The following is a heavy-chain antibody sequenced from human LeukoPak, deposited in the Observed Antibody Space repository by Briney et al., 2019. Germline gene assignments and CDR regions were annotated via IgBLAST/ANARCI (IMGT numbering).Heavy chain of an antibody. V-gene: IGHV3-23*01. J-gene: IGHJ4*02. CDR2: ISGSGGST. D-gene: IGHD6-13*01. Sequence: GGSLRLSCAASGFTFSSYAMNWVRQAPGKGLEWVSAISGSGGSTYYADSVKGRFTISRDNSKNTLYLQMNSLRAEDTAVYYCAKGGYSSSWYSPFDYWGQGTLVTVSS. CDR3: AKGGYSSSWYSPFDY. CDR1: GFTFSSYA.